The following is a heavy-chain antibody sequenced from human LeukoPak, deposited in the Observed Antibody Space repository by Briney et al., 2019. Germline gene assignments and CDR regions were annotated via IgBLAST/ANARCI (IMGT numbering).Heavy chain of an antibody. CDR2: INHSGST. J-gene: IGHJ6*03. CDR3: ARGPYCSSTSCYDDYYYMDV. CDR1: GVSFSGYY. D-gene: IGHD2-2*01. V-gene: IGHV4-34*01. Sequence: SETLSLTCAVYGVSFSGYYWSWIRQPPGKGLEWIGEINHSGSTNYNPSLKSRVTISVDTSKNQFSLKLSSVTAADTAVYYCARGPYCSSTSCYDDYYYMDVWGKGTTVTVSS.